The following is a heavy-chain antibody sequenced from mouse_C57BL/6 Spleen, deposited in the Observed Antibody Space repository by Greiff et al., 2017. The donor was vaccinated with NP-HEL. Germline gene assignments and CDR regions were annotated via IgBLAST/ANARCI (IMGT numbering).Heavy chain of an antibody. CDR3: ARLDDYWYFDV. D-gene: IGHD2-3*01. J-gene: IGHJ1*03. CDR2: IDPSDSET. Sequence: VQLQQPGAELVRPGSSVKLSCKASGYTFTSYWMHWVKQRPIQGLEWIGNIDPSDSETHYNQKFKDKATLTVDKSSSTAYMQLSSLTSEDSAVYYCARLDDYWYFDVWGTGTTVTVSS. V-gene: IGHV1-52*01. CDR1: GYTFTSYW.